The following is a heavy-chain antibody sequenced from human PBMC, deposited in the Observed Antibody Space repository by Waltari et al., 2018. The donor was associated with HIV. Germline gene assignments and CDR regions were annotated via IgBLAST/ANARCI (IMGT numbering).Heavy chain of an antibody. CDR1: GGSISSSSYY. Sequence: QLQLQESGPGLVKPSETLSLTCTVSGGSISSSSYYWGWIRQPPGKGLEWIGSIYYSGSTYYNPSLKSRVTISVDTSKNQFSLKLSSVTAADTAVYYCASAAAVYYYDSSGYLPFDYWGQGTLVTVSS. V-gene: IGHV4-39*01. J-gene: IGHJ4*02. CDR2: IYYSGST. D-gene: IGHD3-22*01. CDR3: ASAAAVYYYDSSGYLPFDY.